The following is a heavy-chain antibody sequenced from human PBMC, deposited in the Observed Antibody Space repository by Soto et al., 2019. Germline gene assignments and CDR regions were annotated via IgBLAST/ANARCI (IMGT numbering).Heavy chain of an antibody. Sequence: TLSLTWNVSGGSISSGDYYWSWIRQPPGKGLEWIGYIYYSGSTYYNPSLKSRVTISVDTSKNQFSLKLSSVTAADTAVYYCARGGVKYYYGMDFWGQGPTVTVSS. CDR3: ARGGVKYYYGMDF. CDR1: GGSISSGDYY. J-gene: IGHJ6*02. D-gene: IGHD3-10*01. CDR2: IYYSGST. V-gene: IGHV4-30-4*01.